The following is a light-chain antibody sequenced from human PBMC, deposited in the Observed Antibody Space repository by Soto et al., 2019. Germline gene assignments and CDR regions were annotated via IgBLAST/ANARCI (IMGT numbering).Light chain of an antibody. CDR2: AAS. Sequence: DIQMTQSPSSLSASVGDRVTITCRASQSISSYLNWYQQKPGKAPKLLIYAASSLQSGVPSRFSGSGSGTAFPLTMGSLQPEDFATYYCQQSYSTPYTFGQGTQLEIK. CDR1: QSISSY. V-gene: IGKV1-39*01. J-gene: IGKJ2*01. CDR3: QQSYSTPYT.